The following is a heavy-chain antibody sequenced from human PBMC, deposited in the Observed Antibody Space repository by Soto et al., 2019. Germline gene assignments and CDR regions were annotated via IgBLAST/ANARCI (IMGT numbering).Heavy chain of an antibody. D-gene: IGHD3-16*01. J-gene: IGHJ4*02. CDR2: LYTSGST. CDR3: ARELIVGGTSWDY. Sequence: SETLSLTGTVSVGSSSSYYWSWIRQPAGKGLEWIGRLYTSGSTNYNPSLKSRVTMSLDTSKNHFSLKLSSVTAADTAVYYCARELIVGGTSWDYWGQGTLVTVSS. V-gene: IGHV4-4*07. CDR1: VGSSSSYY.